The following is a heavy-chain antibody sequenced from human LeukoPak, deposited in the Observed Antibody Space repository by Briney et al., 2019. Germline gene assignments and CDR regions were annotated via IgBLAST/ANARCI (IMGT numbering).Heavy chain of an antibody. CDR1: GGSISSYY. CDR2: IYYSGST. J-gene: IGHJ4*02. D-gene: IGHD3-22*01. Sequence: SETLSLTCTVSGGSISSYYWSWIRQPPGNVLEWIGYIYYSGSTNYNPSLKSRVTISVDTSKNQFSLKLSSVTAADTAVYYCARRGYYYDSSGYYPSYYFDYWGQGTLVTVSS. CDR3: ARRGYYYDSSGYYPSYYFDY. V-gene: IGHV4-59*01.